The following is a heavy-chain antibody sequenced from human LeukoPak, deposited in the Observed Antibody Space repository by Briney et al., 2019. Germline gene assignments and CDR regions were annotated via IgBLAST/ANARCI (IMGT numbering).Heavy chain of an antibody. V-gene: IGHV4-34*01. J-gene: IGHJ4*02. CDR3: AKRLDY. Sequence: LGTLSHTSALYGGSSSGYYWSWIRHPPRKGREWIGEIDHSGSTNYNPSPKSRVTTSVDTSKNQFSLKLSSVTAADTAVYYCAKRLDYWGQGTLVSVSS. CDR1: GGSSSGYY. D-gene: IGHD3-3*01. CDR2: IDHSGST.